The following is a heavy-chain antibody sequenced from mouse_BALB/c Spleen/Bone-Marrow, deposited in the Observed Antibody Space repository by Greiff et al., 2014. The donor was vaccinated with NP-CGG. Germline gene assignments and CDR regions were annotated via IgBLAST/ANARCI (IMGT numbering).Heavy chain of an antibody. Sequence: VQLQQSGPELVKPGTSVKMSCKASGYTFTSYVIHWVKQKPGQGLEWIGYINPFNDGTKYNEKFKDKATLTSDESSNTAYMELSSLTSEDSAVYYCARTGNYYGSSFDYWGQGTTLTVSS. J-gene: IGHJ2*01. CDR3: ARTGNYYGSSFDY. V-gene: IGHV1-14*01. CDR2: INPFNDGT. D-gene: IGHD1-1*01. CDR1: GYTFTSYV.